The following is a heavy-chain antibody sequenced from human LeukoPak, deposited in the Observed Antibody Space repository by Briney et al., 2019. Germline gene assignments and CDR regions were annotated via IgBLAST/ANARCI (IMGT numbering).Heavy chain of an antibody. J-gene: IGHJ4*02. D-gene: IGHD6-13*01. CDR2: IYYSGNT. CDR3: AREGRGAAAGMDY. V-gene: IGHV4-59*01. Sequence: PSETLSLTCTVSGGYISSYYWSWIRQPPGKGLEWIGYIYYSGNTNYNPSLKSRVTISVDTSKNQFSLNLSSVTAADTAVYYCAREGRGAAAGMDYWGQGSLVTVSS. CDR1: GGYISSYY.